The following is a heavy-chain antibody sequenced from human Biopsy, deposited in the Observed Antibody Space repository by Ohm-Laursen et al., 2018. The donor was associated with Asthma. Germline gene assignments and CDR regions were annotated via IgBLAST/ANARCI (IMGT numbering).Heavy chain of an antibody. Sequence: RSLRLSCTASGLYFRDYFMTWMRQAPGKGLEWVAVVSYDGGVVHYADSMKGRFTISRDNAKSTLYLQMNRLRTDDTAVYFCTKRRGYSDLTDFDHWGQGTLITVSS. CDR2: VSYDGGVV. CDR3: TKRRGYSDLTDFDH. J-gene: IGHJ4*02. D-gene: IGHD3-3*01. V-gene: IGHV3-30-3*01. CDR1: GLYFRDYF.